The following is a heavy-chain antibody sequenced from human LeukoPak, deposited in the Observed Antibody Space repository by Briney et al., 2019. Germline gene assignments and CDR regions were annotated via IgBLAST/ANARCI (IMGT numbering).Heavy chain of an antibody. V-gene: IGHV4-34*01. CDR1: GGSFSGYY. Sequence: SETLSLTCAVYGGSFSGYYWSWIRQPPGRGLGWIGEINHSGSTNYNPSLKSRVTISVDTSKNQFSLKLSSVTAADTAVYYCARGTRYYDFWSGYHFDYWGQGTLVTVSS. J-gene: IGHJ4*02. CDR2: INHSGST. D-gene: IGHD3-3*01. CDR3: ARGTRYYDFWSGYHFDY.